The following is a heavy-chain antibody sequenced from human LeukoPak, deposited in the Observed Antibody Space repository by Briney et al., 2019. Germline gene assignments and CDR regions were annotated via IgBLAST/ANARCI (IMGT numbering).Heavy chain of an antibody. CDR3: AKDVVQWLLPTFDY. V-gene: IGHV3-23*01. D-gene: IGHD3-22*01. CDR2: ISGSGGST. Sequence: GGSLRLSCAVSGFTFSSFAMSWVRQAPGKGLEWVSVISGSGGSTYYADSVKGRFTISRDNSKNTLYLQMNSLRAEDTAVYYCAKDVVQWLLPTFDYWGQGTLVTVSS. J-gene: IGHJ4*02. CDR1: GFTFSSFA.